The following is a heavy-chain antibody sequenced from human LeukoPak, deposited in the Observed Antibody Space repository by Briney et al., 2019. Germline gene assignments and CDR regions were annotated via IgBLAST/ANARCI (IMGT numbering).Heavy chain of an antibody. J-gene: IGHJ3*02. D-gene: IGHD6-6*01. CDR3: ASLFLCYGCSSSSDSFNI. CDR1: GFTFSRYW. V-gene: IGHV3-74*01. CDR2: INSDGSRT. Sequence: PGGSLRLSCEASGFTFSRYWMHWVRQAPGKGLVWVSRINSDGSRTTYADPVKGRFTISRDNAKNTLYLQMNSLRAEDTAVYYCASLFLCYGCSSSSDSFNIWGQGTMVTVSS.